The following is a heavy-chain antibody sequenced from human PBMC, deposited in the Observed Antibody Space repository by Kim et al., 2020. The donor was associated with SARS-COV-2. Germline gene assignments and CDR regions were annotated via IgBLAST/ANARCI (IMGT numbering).Heavy chain of an antibody. J-gene: IGHJ4*02. CDR3: ARDLKGITGTTGPE. CDR2: ISSSSSTI. CDR1: GFTFSSYS. V-gene: IGHV3-48*02. Sequence: GGSLRLSCAASGFTFSSYSMNWVRQAPGKGLEWVSYISSSSSTIYYADSVKGRFTISRDNAKNSLYLQMNSLRDEDTAVYYCARDLKGITGTTGPEWGQGTLVTVSS. D-gene: IGHD1-7*01.